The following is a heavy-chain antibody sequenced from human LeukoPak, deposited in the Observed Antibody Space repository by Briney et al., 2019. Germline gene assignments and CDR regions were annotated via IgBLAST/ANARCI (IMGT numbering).Heavy chain of an antibody. CDR2: ISAYNGNT. CDR3: ARGTRIYYGSAEGAFDI. V-gene: IGHV1-18*01. CDR1: GYTFTSYG. Sequence: ASVKVSCKASGYTFTSYGISWVRQAPGQGLEWMGWISAYNGNTNYAQKLQGRVTMTTDTSTSTAYMELRSLRSDDTAVYYCARGTRIYYGSAEGAFDIWGQGTMVTVSS. J-gene: IGHJ3*02. D-gene: IGHD3-10*01.